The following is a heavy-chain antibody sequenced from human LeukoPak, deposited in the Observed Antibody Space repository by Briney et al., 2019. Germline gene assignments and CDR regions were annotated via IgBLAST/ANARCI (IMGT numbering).Heavy chain of an antibody. CDR1: GGTFSSYA. J-gene: IGHJ3*02. CDR3: ASEHDLWSGPGHYAFDI. Sequence: SVKVSCKASGGTFSSYAISWVRQAPGQGLEWMGRIIPIFGTANYAQKFQGRVTITTGESTSTAYLELSRLGSEDTAVYYCASEHDLWSGPGHYAFDIWGQGTMVTVSS. V-gene: IGHV1-69*05. CDR2: IIPIFGTA. D-gene: IGHD3-3*01.